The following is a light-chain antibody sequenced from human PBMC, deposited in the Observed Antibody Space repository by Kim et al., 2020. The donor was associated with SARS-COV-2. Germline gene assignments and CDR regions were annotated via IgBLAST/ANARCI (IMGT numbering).Light chain of an antibody. Sequence: ASGGDRVTITCRASQGISSHLAWFQQKPGKVPERLIYAASRLQSGVPSRFSGSGSGTEFTLTISSLQPEDFATYYCLQHRSYPLTFGQGTKVDIK. J-gene: IGKJ1*01. V-gene: IGKV1-17*03. CDR1: QGISSH. CDR2: AAS. CDR3: LQHRSYPLT.